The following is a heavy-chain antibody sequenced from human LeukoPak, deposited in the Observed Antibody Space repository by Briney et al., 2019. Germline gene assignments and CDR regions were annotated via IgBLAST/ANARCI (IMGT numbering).Heavy chain of an antibody. Sequence: SETLSLTCTVSGGSIRSSSYYWGWIRQPPGTGLEWIGSIYYSGSTYYNPSLKSRVTISVDTSKNQFSLKLSSVTAAETAVYYRARPDSSGMKHYAFDIWGQGTMVTVSS. CDR3: ARPDSSGMKHYAFDI. V-gene: IGHV4-39*01. CDR1: GGSIRSSSYY. D-gene: IGHD3-22*01. CDR2: IYYSGST. J-gene: IGHJ3*02.